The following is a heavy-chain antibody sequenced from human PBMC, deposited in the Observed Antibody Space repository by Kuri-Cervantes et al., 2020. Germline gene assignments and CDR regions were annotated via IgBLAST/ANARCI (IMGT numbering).Heavy chain of an antibody. Sequence: GESLKISCAASGFTFSSYGMHWVRQAPGKGLEWVAVISYDGSNKYYADSVKGRFTISRDNSKNTLYLQMNSLRAEDTAVYYCARDLGHYDFPEYYFDYWGQGTLVTVSS. D-gene: IGHD3-3*01. CDR3: ARDLGHYDFPEYYFDY. J-gene: IGHJ4*02. CDR1: GFTFSSYG. CDR2: ISYDGSNK. V-gene: IGHV3-30*03.